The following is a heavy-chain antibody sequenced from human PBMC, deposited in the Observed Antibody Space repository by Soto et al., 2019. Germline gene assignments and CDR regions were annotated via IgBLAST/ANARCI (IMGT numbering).Heavy chain of an antibody. J-gene: IGHJ6*02. CDR3: ARDSLLRLKGGMDV. D-gene: IGHD5-12*01. V-gene: IGHV4-30-4*01. CDR2: IYYSGST. Sequence: SETLSLTCTVSGGSISSGDYYWSWIRQLPGKGLEWIGYIYYSGSTYYNPSLKSRVTISVDTSKNQFSLKLSSVTAADTAVYYCARDSLLRLKGGMDVWGQGTTVTVSS. CDR1: GGSISSGDYY.